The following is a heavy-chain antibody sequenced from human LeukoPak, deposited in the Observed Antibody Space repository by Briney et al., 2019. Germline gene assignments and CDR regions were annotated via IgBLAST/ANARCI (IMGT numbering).Heavy chain of an antibody. CDR3: ARTPTYYDILTGYYNGGYFDY. J-gene: IGHJ4*02. CDR1: GFTFSSYF. V-gene: IGHV3-23*01. Sequence: PGGSLRLSCAASGFTFSSYFMSWVRQAPGKGLEWVSAISGSGDSTFYADSVKGRFTISRDSSKNTLYLQMNSLRAEDTAVYYCARTPTYYDILTGYYNGGYFDYWGQGTLVTVSS. D-gene: IGHD3-9*01. CDR2: ISGSGDST.